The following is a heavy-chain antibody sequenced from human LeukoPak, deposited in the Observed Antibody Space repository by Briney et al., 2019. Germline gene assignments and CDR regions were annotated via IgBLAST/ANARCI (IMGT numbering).Heavy chain of an antibody. Sequence: PGGSLRLSCAASGFTFSTSWMTWVRQTPGKGPEWVANIKEDGSAQNYVDSVKGRFTISRDNAETSLYLQMNSLRVEDTAVYYCARDRAYNRFDLWGQGTLVTVSS. J-gene: IGHJ4*02. V-gene: IGHV3-7*01. CDR3: ARDRAYNRFDL. CDR1: GFTFSTSW. CDR2: IKEDGSAQ. D-gene: IGHD5-24*01.